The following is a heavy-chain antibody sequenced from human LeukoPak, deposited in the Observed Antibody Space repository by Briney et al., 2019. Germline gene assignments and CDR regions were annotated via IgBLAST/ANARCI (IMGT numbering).Heavy chain of an antibody. Sequence: SGPTLVNPTQTLTLTCTFSGFSLTTSGMRVSWIRQPPGKALEWLARIDWDDDKFYSTSLKTRLTISKDTSKNQVVLTMTNMGPVDTATYYCARMGTYCSSASCTFFFDYWGQGTLVTVSS. J-gene: IGHJ4*02. CDR1: GFSLTTSGMR. V-gene: IGHV2-70*04. CDR2: IDWDDDK. D-gene: IGHD2-2*01. CDR3: ARMGTYCSSASCTFFFDY.